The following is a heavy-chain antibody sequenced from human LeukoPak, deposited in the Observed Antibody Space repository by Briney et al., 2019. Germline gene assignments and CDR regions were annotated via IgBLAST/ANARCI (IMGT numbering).Heavy chain of an antibody. Sequence: PGGSLRLSCEVSGFTFRSTWMHWVRQAPGKGLVWVSRINSDGSSTSYADSVKGRFTISRDNAKNTLYLQMNSLRAEDTAVYYCATGNCGGDRYSGYWGQGTLVTVSS. CDR2: INSDGSST. J-gene: IGHJ4*02. V-gene: IGHV3-74*01. CDR3: ATGNCGGDRYSGY. D-gene: IGHD2-21*02. CDR1: GFTFRSTW.